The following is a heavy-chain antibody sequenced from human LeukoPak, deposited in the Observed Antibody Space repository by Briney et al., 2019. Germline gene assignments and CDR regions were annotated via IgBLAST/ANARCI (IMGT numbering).Heavy chain of an antibody. CDR2: IIPIFGTA. Sequence: SVKVSCKASGGTFSSYAISWVRQAPGQGLEWMGGIIPIFGTANYAQKFQGRVTITADESTSTAHMELSSLRSEDTAVYYCASSAPVAIPSFYYYGMDVWGKGTTVTVSS. D-gene: IGHD3-10*01. CDR1: GGTFSSYA. V-gene: IGHV1-69*13. J-gene: IGHJ6*04. CDR3: ASSAPVAIPSFYYYGMDV.